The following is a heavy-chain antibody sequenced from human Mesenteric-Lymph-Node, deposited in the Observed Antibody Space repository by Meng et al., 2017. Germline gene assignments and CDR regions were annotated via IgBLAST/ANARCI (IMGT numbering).Heavy chain of an antibody. J-gene: IGHJ6*02. CDR3: AHSRVRYFDWTYYYYYYGMDV. Sequence: SGPTLVIPTQTLTLTCTFSGFSLSPSGVGVGWIRQPPGKALEWLALIYWDDDKSYSPSLKSRLTINKDTSKNQVVLTMTNMDPVDTATYYCAHSRVRYFDWTYYYYYYGMDVWGQGTTVTVSS. CDR2: IYWDDDK. CDR1: GFSLSPSGVG. V-gene: IGHV2-5*02. D-gene: IGHD3-9*01.